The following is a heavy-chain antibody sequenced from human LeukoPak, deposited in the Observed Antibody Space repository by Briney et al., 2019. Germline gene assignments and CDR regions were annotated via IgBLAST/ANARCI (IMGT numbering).Heavy chain of an antibody. V-gene: IGHV3-21*01. J-gene: IGHJ4*02. CDR1: GFTFSSYS. Sequence: GGSLRLSCAASGFTFSSYSMNWVRQAPGKGLEWVSSISSSSSYIYYADSVKGRFTISRDNAKNSLYLQMNSLRAEDTAVYYCARVDDYGNSLDYWGQGTLVTVSS. D-gene: IGHD4-11*01. CDR2: ISSSSSYI. CDR3: ARVDDYGNSLDY.